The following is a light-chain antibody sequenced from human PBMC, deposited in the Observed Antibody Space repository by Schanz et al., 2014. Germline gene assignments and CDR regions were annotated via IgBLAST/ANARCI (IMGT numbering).Light chain of an antibody. Sequence: EIVLTQSPATLSLSPGERATLSCRASQSVSNYLAWYQQKPGQAPRLLIYDASNRATGIPARFSGSGSGTEFTLTISSLQSEDFAVYYCQQYGSSPYTFGQGTKLEIK. CDR3: QQYGSSPYT. J-gene: IGKJ2*01. V-gene: IGKV3-11*01. CDR1: QSVSNY. CDR2: DAS.